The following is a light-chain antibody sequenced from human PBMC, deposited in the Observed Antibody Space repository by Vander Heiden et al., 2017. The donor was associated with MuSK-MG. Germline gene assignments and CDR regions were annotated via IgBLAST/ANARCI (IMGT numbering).Light chain of an antibody. CDR2: GNS. J-gene: IGLJ2*01. CDR1: NIGAGYD. CDR3: QSYDSSLSGGV. V-gene: IGLV1-40*01. Sequence: QSVLTQPPSVSGAPGQRVTISNIGAGYDVHWYQQLPGTAPKLLIYGNSNRPSGVPDRFAGSKSGTSASLAITGLQAEDEADYYCQSYDSSLSGGVFGGGTKLTGL.